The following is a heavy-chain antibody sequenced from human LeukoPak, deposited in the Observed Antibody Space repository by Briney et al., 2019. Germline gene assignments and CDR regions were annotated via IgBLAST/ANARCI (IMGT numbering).Heavy chain of an antibody. V-gene: IGHV4-38-2*02. CDR2: IYHSGST. D-gene: IGHD3-22*01. J-gene: IGHJ5*02. CDR1: GYSISSGYY. Sequence: SETLSLTCTVSGYSISSGYYWGWIRQPPGKGLEWIGSIYHSGSTYQNPSLKSRVTISVDTSKNQFSLELSSVTAADTAVYYCASCGSSYYERWFDPWGQGILVTVSS. CDR3: ASCGSSYYERWFDP.